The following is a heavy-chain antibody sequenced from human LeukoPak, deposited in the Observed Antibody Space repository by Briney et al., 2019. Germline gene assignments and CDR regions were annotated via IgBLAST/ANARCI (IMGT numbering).Heavy chain of an antibody. J-gene: IGHJ6*02. CDR3: ARVLRFLEWSIAYYYYGMDV. D-gene: IGHD3-3*01. Sequence: ASVKVSCKASGYTFTGYYMHWVRQAPGQGLEWMGWINPNSGGTNYAQKFQGRVTMTRDTSISTAYMELSRLRSDDMAVYYCARVLRFLEWSIAYYYYGMDVWGQGTTVTVSS. CDR2: INPNSGGT. V-gene: IGHV1-2*02. CDR1: GYTFTGYY.